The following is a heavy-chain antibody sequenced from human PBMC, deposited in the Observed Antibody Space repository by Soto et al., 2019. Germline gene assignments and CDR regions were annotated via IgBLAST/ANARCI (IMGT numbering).Heavy chain of an antibody. D-gene: IGHD1-26*01. CDR1: GLTFSSYW. V-gene: IGHV3-74*01. Sequence: EVQLVESGGGLVQPGGSLRLSCAASGLTFSSYWMHWVRQAPGKGLVWVSRINTDGSSTTYADSVKGRFTISRDNTKNPLYLQMNSLRVEDTAVDYCARASGSNIRFDYWGKGTLVTVSS. CDR3: ARASGSNIRFDY. CDR2: INTDGSST. J-gene: IGHJ4*02.